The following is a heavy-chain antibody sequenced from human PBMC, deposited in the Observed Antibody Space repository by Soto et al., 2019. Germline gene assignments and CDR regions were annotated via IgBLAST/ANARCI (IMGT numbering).Heavy chain of an antibody. J-gene: IGHJ4*02. Sequence: GGSLRLSCAASGFIFSSFALHWVRQAPGKGLEWVAVIRYDGSEKYNGDSVKGRFTISRDNSKNTVYLEMSSLRAEDTAVYYCARDFAQVGPFDCWGQGTLVTVSS. CDR1: GFIFSSFA. D-gene: IGHD2-8*02. CDR2: IRYDGSEK. V-gene: IGHV3-33*01. CDR3: ARDFAQVGPFDC.